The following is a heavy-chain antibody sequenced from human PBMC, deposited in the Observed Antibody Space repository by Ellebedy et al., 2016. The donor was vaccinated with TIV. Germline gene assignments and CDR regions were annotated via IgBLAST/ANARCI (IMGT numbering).Heavy chain of an antibody. J-gene: IGHJ6*02. CDR3: AREGDV. CDR1: GGSISSGAYY. V-gene: IGHV4-30-4*01. Sequence: SETLSLTCTVSGGSISSGAYYWNWIRQPPGQGLEWIGYIYNSGSSYYNPSLKSRVSISVDTSKNQFSLKLNSVTAADTAVYYCAREGDVWGQGTTVTVSS. CDR2: IYNSGSS.